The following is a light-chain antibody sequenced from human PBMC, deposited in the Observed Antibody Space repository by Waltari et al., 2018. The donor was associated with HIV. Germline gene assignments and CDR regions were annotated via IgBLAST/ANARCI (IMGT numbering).Light chain of an antibody. CDR1: NIGRNS. Sequence: SYVLTQAPSVSVAPGQTATISCGNIGRNSEQWYRQKAGRAPLLVVADDVDRHSGVPARFSGARSGERATLTISGVEAGDEADYYCQVWDRSYKEAVFGGGT. CDR2: DDV. V-gene: IGLV3-21*02. J-gene: IGLJ2*01. CDR3: QVWDRSYKEAV.